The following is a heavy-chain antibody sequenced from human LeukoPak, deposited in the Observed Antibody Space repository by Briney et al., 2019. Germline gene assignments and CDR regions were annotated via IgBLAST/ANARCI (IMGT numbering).Heavy chain of an antibody. J-gene: IGHJ4*02. V-gene: IGHV4-39*01. D-gene: IGHD3-22*01. Sequence: SETLSLTCTVSGGSISSSSYYWDWIRQPPGKGLEWIGGLYYSGSTYYNPSLKSRVTISVDTSKNQFSLKLSSVTAADTAVFYCARRSYYDSSAIFDYWGQGTLVTVSS. CDR1: GGSISSSSYY. CDR2: LYYSGST. CDR3: ARRSYYDSSAIFDY.